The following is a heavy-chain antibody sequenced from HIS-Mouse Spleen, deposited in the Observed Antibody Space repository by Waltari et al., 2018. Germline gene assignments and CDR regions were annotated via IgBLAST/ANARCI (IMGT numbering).Heavy chain of an antibody. V-gene: IGHV4-39*07. D-gene: IGHD6-13*01. CDR2: IYYSGST. J-gene: IGHJ2*01. CDR1: GLSFCSSCYH. CDR3: AREIPYSSSWYDWYFDL. Sequence: QLHLQESGPGLVKPSETLSLPCTVSGLSFCSSCYHCGWIRPPPGKGLEWSGSIYYSGSTYYNPSLKSRVTISVDTSKNQFSLKLSSVTAADTAVYYCAREIPYSSSWYDWYFDLWGRGTLVTVSS.